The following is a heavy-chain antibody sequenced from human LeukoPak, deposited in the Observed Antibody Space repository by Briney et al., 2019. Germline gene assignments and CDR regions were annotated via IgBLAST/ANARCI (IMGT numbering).Heavy chain of an antibody. D-gene: IGHD2-2*01. CDR2: IRFDGSST. V-gene: IGHV3-74*01. Sequence: PGGSLRLSCAASGFTFSNDWMHWVRQAPGKGLVWVSRIRFDGSSTNYADFVKGRFTISRDNARNTLYLQMNSLRAEDTAVYYCARAVGYCSSTSCYYFDYWGQGTLVTVSS. CDR1: GFTFSNDW. CDR3: ARAVGYCSSTSCYYFDY. J-gene: IGHJ4*02.